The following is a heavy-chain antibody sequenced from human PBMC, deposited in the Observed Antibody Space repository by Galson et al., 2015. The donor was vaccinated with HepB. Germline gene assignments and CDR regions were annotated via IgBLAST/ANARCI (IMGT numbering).Heavy chain of an antibody. Sequence: QSGAEVKKPGESLKISCKGSAYTFASYWIGWVRQMPGKGLEWMGIIFPGDSETRYSPSFRGQVIISVDKSINTAHLQWSSLRASDTAMYYCARVGHGGYRKFDYWGQGTLVTVSS. CDR2: IFPGDSET. D-gene: IGHD4-17*01. CDR1: AYTFASYW. CDR3: ARVGHGGYRKFDY. V-gene: IGHV5-51*01. J-gene: IGHJ4*02.